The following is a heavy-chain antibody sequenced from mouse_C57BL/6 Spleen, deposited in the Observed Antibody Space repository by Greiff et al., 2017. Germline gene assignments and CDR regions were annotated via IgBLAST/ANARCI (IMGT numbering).Heavy chain of an antibody. J-gene: IGHJ2*01. V-gene: IGHV1-69*01. CDR2: IAPSDSYT. CDR3: ARSRDYGKGYLDY. Sequence: QVQLQQPGAELVLPGASVKLSCKASGYTFTSYWMHWVKQRPGQGLEWIGEIAPSDSYTNYNQKFKGKSTLTVDKSSSTAYMQLSSLTSADSAVYYCARSRDYGKGYLDYWGQGTTLTVSS. D-gene: IGHD2-1*01. CDR1: GYTFTSYW.